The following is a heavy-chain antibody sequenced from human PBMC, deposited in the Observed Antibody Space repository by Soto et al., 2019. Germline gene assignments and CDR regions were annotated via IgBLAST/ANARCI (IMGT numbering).Heavy chain of an antibody. Sequence: GGSLRLSCAASGFTFSSYGMHWVRQAPGKGLEWVAVISYDGSNKYYADSVKGRFTISRDNSKNTLYLQMNSLRAEDTAVYYCAKDSLGYSSSWLPYDGLYWGQGTLVTVSS. CDR2: ISYDGSNK. D-gene: IGHD6-13*01. V-gene: IGHV3-30*18. J-gene: IGHJ4*02. CDR3: AKDSLGYSSSWLPYDGLY. CDR1: GFTFSSYG.